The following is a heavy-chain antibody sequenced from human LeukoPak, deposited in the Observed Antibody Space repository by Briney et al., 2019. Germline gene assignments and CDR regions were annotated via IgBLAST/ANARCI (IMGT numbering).Heavy chain of an antibody. CDR1: GYTFTSYY. CDR3: ARGTTTYEHYYDSSGCYRPFDI. V-gene: IGHV1-2*02. D-gene: IGHD3-22*01. J-gene: IGHJ3*02. Sequence: GASVKVSCKASGYTFTSYYMHWVRQAPGQGREWMGWINPNSGGTNYAQKFQGRVTMTRDTSISTAYMELSRLRSDDTAVYYCARGTTTYEHYYDSSGCYRPFDIWGQGTMVTVSS. CDR2: INPNSGGT.